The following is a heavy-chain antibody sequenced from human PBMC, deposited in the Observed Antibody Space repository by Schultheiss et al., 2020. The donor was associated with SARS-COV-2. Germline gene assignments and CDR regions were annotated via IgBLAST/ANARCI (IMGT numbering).Heavy chain of an antibody. D-gene: IGHD6-13*01. Sequence: SETLSLTCAVSGGSISSSNWWSWVRQPPGKGLEWIGSIYHTGSTYHNPSLKRRVTMLVDASKNQFSLKLSSVTAADTAVYYCARDHPAGTLGGWGQGTLVTVSS. V-gene: IGHV4-4*02. J-gene: IGHJ4*02. CDR2: IYHTGST. CDR1: GGSISSSNW. CDR3: ARDHPAGTLGG.